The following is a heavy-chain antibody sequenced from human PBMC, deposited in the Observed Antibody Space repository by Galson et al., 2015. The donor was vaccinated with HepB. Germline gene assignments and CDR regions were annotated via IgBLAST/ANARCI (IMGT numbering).Heavy chain of an antibody. J-gene: IGHJ6*02. CDR1: GYTFTAYY. D-gene: IGHD2-21*01. CDR3: ARDYSRGMDV. Sequence: SVKVSCKASGYTFTAYYIHWVRQAPGQGLEWMGWINPNSGDTKFAQKFQGWVTMTRDTSISTANMELSRLRSNDTAVYYCARDYSRGMDVWGQGTTVIVSS. V-gene: IGHV1-2*04. CDR2: INPNSGDT.